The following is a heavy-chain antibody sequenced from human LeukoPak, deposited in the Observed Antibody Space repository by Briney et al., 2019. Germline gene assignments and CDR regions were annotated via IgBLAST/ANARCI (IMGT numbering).Heavy chain of an antibody. CDR1: GFSFNNYH. D-gene: IGHD5-24*01. CDR3: VRDLYTTIQGFDY. Sequence: GGPLRLSCAASGFSFNNYHMNWVRQAPGKGLEWVSYISRSGDSTSYADSVKGRFTISRDNAGNSVFLLLNSLRAEDTAVYYCVRDLYTTIQGFDYWGQGALVTVSS. V-gene: IGHV3-48*01. CDR2: ISRSGDST. J-gene: IGHJ4*02.